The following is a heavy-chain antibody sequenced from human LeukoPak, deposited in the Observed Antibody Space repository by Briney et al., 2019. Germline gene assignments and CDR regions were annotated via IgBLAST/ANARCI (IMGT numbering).Heavy chain of an antibody. CDR3: ARVSGGSCYECRKRWFDP. Sequence: PGGSLRLSCAASGFTLSSYWMTWVRQAPGKGLEWVAYIKQDGSGKYYMDSVKGRFTISRDNAKNSLYLQMNSLRAEDTAVYYCARVSGGSCYECRKRWFDPWGQGTLVTVSS. J-gene: IGHJ5*02. CDR2: IKQDGSGK. CDR1: GFTLSSYW. D-gene: IGHD2-15*01. V-gene: IGHV3-7*01.